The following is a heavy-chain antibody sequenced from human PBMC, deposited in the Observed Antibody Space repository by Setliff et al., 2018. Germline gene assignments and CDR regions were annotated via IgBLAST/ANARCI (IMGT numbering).Heavy chain of an antibody. Sequence: ASEKVSCKDSGYIFSTYGITWVRQAPGQGLEGMGWISANNGHTKYVQKFQGRVTMTTDTSTASAYMELRGLRSDDPAVYYCAQYPRGYSGFDRFRGAFNIWGQGTMVTVSS. CDR1: GYIFSTYG. J-gene: IGHJ3*02. CDR3: AQYPRGYSGFDRFRGAFNI. V-gene: IGHV1-18*01. D-gene: IGHD5-12*01. CDR2: ISANNGHT.